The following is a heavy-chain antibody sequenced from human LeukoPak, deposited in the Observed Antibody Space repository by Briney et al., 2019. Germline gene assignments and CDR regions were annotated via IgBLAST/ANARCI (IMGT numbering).Heavy chain of an antibody. CDR1: GYTFTCYY. Sequence: GASVKVSCKASGYTFTCYYMHWGRQAPGQGLEWMGWINPNSGGTNYAQKFQGRVTMTRDTSISTAYMELSRLRSDDTAVYYCARDIGYGYSSSWSQFRGVDYWGQGTLVTVSS. CDR3: ARDIGYGYSSSWSQFRGVDY. D-gene: IGHD6-13*01. J-gene: IGHJ4*02. CDR2: INPNSGGT. V-gene: IGHV1-2*02.